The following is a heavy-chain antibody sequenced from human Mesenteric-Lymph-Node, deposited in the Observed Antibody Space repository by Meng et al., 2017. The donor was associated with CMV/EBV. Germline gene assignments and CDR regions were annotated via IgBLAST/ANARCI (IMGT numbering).Heavy chain of an antibody. V-gene: IGHV3-30*02. Sequence: GESLKISCAASGFTFSSYGMHWVRQAPGKGLEWVAFIRYDGSNKYYADSVKGRFTISRDNSKNTLYLQMNSLRAEDTAVYYCAKDRGPPRYIVVVPAPLYFDYWGQGTLVTVSS. CDR1: GFTFSSYG. D-gene: IGHD2-2*01. CDR3: AKDRGPPRYIVVVPAPLYFDY. J-gene: IGHJ4*02. CDR2: IRYDGSNK.